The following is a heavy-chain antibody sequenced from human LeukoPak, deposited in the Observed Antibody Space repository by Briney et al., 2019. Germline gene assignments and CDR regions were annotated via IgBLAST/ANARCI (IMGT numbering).Heavy chain of an antibody. J-gene: IGHJ3*02. CDR2: IYYSGST. CDR1: GGSISSGGYY. D-gene: IGHD2-21*02. Sequence: PSETLSLTCTVSGGSISSGGYYWSWIRQHPGKGLEWIGYIYYSGSTYYNPSLKSRVTISVDTSKNQFSLKLGSVTAADTAVYYCARDKGVTASAFDIWGQGTMVTVSS. CDR3: ARDKGVTASAFDI. V-gene: IGHV4-31*03.